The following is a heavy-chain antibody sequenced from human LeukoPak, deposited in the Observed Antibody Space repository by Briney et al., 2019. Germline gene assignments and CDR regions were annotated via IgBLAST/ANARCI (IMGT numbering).Heavy chain of an antibody. D-gene: IGHD3/OR15-3a*01. J-gene: IGHJ4*02. CDR1: GVSISSSNSY. CDR3: ARQTGSGLFILP. Sequence: SETLSLTCTVSGVSISSSNSYWGWIRQPPGKGLEWIGSIYYSGNTYYNASLKSQVSISIDTSRNQFSLRLTSVTAADTAVYYCARQTGSGLFILPGGQGTLVTVSS. CDR2: IYYSGNT. V-gene: IGHV4-39*01.